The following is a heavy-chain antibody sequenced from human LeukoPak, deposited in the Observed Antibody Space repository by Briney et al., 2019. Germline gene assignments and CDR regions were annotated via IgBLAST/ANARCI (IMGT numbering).Heavy chain of an antibody. J-gene: IGHJ5*02. V-gene: IGHV4-30-2*01. D-gene: IGHD4-17*01. CDR1: GGSISSGGYS. CDR3: ASTNDFGDYMGA. Sequence: TSQTLSLPCAVSGGSISSGGYSWSWIRQPPGKGLEWIGYMYHGGSTYYNPSLKSRVTISVDRSKNQFSLKLSSVTAADTAVYYCASTNDFGDYMGAWGQGTLVTVSS. CDR2: MYHGGST.